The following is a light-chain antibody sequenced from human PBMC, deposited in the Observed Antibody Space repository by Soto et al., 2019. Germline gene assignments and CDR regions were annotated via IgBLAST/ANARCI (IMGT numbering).Light chain of an antibody. CDR1: SSDVGGYNY. Sequence: QSVLTQPPSPYGSPGQSVTISCTGTSSDVGGYNYVSWYQHHPGKAPKLIIYEVYKRPSGVPDRFSGSKSGNTAALTVSGLQAEDEADYYCSSYVGTNSYVFGTGTKVTV. CDR2: EVY. V-gene: IGLV2-8*01. CDR3: SSYVGTNSYV. J-gene: IGLJ1*01.